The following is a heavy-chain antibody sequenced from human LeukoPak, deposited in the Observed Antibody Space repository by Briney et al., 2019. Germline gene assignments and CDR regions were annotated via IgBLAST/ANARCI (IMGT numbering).Heavy chain of an antibody. Sequence: GASVKVSCKASGYTFTSYYMHWVRQAPGQGLEWMGIINPSGGSTSYAQKFQGRVTMTRDMSTSTVYMELSSLRSEDTAVYYCARVSILGGSGHAFDIWGQGTMVTVSS. CDR1: GYTFTSYY. D-gene: IGHD3-16*01. V-gene: IGHV1-46*01. CDR3: ARVSILGGSGHAFDI. CDR2: INPSGGST. J-gene: IGHJ3*02.